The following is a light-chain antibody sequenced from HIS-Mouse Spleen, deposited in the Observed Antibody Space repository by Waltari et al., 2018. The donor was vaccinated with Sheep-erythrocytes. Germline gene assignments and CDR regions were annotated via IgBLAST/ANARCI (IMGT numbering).Light chain of an antibody. CDR3: QQLNSYPPFT. Sequence: EIVLTQSPATLSLSPGERATLSCRASQSVSSYLAWYQQKPGQAPRLLIYDASNRATGIPARFSGSGSGTDFTLTISSLEPEDFATYYCQQLNSYPPFTFGPGTKVDIK. CDR2: DAS. V-gene: IGKV3-11*01. J-gene: IGKJ3*01. CDR1: QSVSSY.